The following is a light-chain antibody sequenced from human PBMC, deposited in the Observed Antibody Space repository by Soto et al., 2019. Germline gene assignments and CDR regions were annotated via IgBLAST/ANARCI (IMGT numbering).Light chain of an antibody. V-gene: IGKV3-20*01. CDR3: QQYGVSPRS. Sequence: EIVMTQSPGTLSLSPGERATLSCRASQSLSSTFLAWYQQRPGQAPRLLIYGGSNRATGVPDRFSGSGSRTDFTLTISRLEPEDFAVYYCQQYGVSPRSFGQGTKVDIK. CDR1: QSLSSTF. CDR2: GGS. J-gene: IGKJ1*01.